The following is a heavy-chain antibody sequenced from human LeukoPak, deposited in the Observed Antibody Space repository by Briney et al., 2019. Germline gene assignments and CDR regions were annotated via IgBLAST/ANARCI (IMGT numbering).Heavy chain of an antibody. D-gene: IGHD6-13*01. CDR2: IYTSGST. V-gene: IGHV4-61*02. Sequence: PSQTLSLTCTVSGGSISSGSYHWSWIRQPAGKGLEWIGRIYTSGSTNYNPSLKSRVTISVDTSKNQFSLKLSSVTAADTAVYYCASMRQQLVRGDYYYYMDVWGKGTTVTVSS. CDR3: ASMRQQLVRGDYYYYMDV. CDR1: GGSISSGSYH. J-gene: IGHJ6*03.